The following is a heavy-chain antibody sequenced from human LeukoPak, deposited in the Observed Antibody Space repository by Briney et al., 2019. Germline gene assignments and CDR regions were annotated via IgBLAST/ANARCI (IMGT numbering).Heavy chain of an antibody. V-gene: IGHV3-74*01. Sequence: GGSLRLSCAASGFTFSSYWMHWVRQAPGKGLVWVSHINTDGSSTTYADSVKGRFTISRDNAKKTLYLQMNSLRAEDTAVYYCARGGPLARTTDYWGQGTLVTVSS. CDR1: GFTFSSYW. CDR2: INTDGSST. J-gene: IGHJ4*02. D-gene: IGHD1-1*01. CDR3: ARGGPLARTTDY.